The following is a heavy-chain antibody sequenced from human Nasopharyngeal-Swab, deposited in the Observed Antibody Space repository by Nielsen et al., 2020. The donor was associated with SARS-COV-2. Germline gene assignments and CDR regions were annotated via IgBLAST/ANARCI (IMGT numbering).Heavy chain of an antibody. CDR2: TEIGGTT. D-gene: IGHD2-2*01. J-gene: IGHJ1*01. CDR3: ARDLGGGHCTTTNCPGS. V-gene: IGHV3-53*01. CDR1: GLTVSSTY. Sequence: GESLKISCAVSGLTVSSTYMSWFRQAPGKGLEWVSVTEIGGTTHYADSVKGRFSISRDSSTNTLYLQMNNVRAEDTAVYYCARDLGGGHCTTTNCPGSWGQGTLVTVSS.